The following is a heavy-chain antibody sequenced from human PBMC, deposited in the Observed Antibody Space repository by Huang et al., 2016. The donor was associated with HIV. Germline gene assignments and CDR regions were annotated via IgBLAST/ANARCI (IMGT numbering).Heavy chain of an antibody. V-gene: IGHV4-34*01. CDR2: INNGGST. D-gene: IGHD3-9*01. CDR3: VRGPRYVSADWYARLRNYWFFDL. CDR1: GGSFTNYY. Sequence: QQQLQQWGADLLKPSETLSLTCAVYGGSFTNYYWGWIRQPPGKGLEWIGGINNGGSTQYSPSLKGRVTIALDTSKNQVSLKLTSVSAADTAVYYCVRGPRYVSADWYARLRNYWFFDLWGRGSLVSVSS. J-gene: IGHJ2*01.